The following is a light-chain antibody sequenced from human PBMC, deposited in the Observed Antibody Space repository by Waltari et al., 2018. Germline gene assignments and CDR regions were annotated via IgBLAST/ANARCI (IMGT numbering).Light chain of an antibody. V-gene: IGLV2-23*02. CDR3: CTYVGRTTFHVT. Sequence: QSALTQPASVSGSPGQSLTISCTGTISDVGTYNLVSWYPQHPGKAPKLIIYEDNKRPSGVSDRLSGSKSGNTAYLTISGLQAEDEADYYCCTYVGRTTFHVTFGGGTKLTVL. CDR1: ISDVGTYNL. CDR2: EDN. J-gene: IGLJ2*01.